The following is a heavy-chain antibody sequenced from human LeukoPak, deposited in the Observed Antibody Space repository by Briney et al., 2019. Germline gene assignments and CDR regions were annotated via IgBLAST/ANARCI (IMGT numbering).Heavy chain of an antibody. V-gene: IGHV3-53*01. CDR1: GFTVRSNY. J-gene: IGHJ4*02. Sequence: GGSLRLSCAASGFTVRSNYLSWAGQVPGKGLEWVSVIYSGGSTYYADSVKGRFTISRDNSKNTLYLQMNSLRAEDTAVYYCARVQYYYDSSGYYVFDYWGQGTLVTVSS. CDR2: IYSGGST. CDR3: ARVQYYYDSSGYYVFDY. D-gene: IGHD3-22*01.